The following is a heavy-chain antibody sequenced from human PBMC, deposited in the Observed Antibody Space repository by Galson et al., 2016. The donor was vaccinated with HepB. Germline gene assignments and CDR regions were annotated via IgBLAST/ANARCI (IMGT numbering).Heavy chain of an antibody. V-gene: IGHV1-69*13. J-gene: IGHJ4*02. D-gene: IGHD1-1*01. Sequence: SVKVSCKASGGTFSSFAINWVRQAPGQGLEWMGGIIPMFGTPNHAQKFQGRVTITADQSTRTVYMEMSSLRSDDTALYYCARGTINWSHFDFWGPGTPVTVSS. CDR1: GGTFSSFA. CDR2: IIPMFGTP. CDR3: ARGTINWSHFDF.